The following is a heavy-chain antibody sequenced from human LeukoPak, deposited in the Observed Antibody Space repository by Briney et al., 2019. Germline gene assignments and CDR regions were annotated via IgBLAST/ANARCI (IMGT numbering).Heavy chain of an antibody. V-gene: IGHV3-23*01. D-gene: IGHD3-10*01. CDR2: ISGSGGST. CDR1: GFTFSSYA. CDR3: AKGGPYGSGRYYDY. J-gene: IGHJ4*02. Sequence: GGSLRLSCAASGFTFSSYAMSWVRQAPGKGLEWVSAISGSGGSTYYADSVKGRFTISRDNSKNTLYLQMNSLRADDTAVYYCAKGGPYGSGRYYDYWGQGTLVTVSS.